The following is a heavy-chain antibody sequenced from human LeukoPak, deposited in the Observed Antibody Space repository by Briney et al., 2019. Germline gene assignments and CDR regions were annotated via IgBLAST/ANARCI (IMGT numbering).Heavy chain of an antibody. J-gene: IGHJ4*02. Sequence: ASVKVSCKASGYTFTEFYIHWVRQAPGQGLEWMGWISAYNGNTNYAQKLQGRVTMTTDTSTSTAYMELRSLRSDDTAMYYCARDLGIAVACPGYWGQGTLVTVSS. D-gene: IGHD6-19*01. CDR1: GYTFTEFY. CDR2: ISAYNGNT. CDR3: ARDLGIAVACPGY. V-gene: IGHV1-18*04.